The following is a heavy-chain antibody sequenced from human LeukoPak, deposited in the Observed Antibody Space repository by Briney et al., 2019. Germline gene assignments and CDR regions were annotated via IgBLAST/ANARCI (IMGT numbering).Heavy chain of an antibody. CDR3: ARAAGVVWGAFDI. J-gene: IGHJ3*02. CDR1: GCTFSSYG. CDR2: ISYDGSNK. Sequence: GGALRLSCAASGCTFSSYGMHWLRQAPGKGLEWVAVISYDGSNKYYADSVKGRFTISRDNSKNTLYLQMNSLRAEDTAVYYCARAAGVVWGAFDIWGQGTMVTVSS. V-gene: IGHV3-30*03. D-gene: IGHD2-21*01.